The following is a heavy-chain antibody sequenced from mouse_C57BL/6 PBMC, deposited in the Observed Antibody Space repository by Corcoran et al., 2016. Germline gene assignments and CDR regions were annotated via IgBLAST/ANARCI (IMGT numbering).Heavy chain of an antibody. Sequence: EVQLQQSGPVLVKPGASVKMSCKASEYTFTDYYMNWVKQSHGKSLEWIGVINPYNGGTSYNQKFKGKATLTVDKSSSTAYMELNSLTSEDSAVYYCARRIYYGNHYYAMDYWGQGTSVTVSS. J-gene: IGHJ4*01. CDR3: ARRIYYGNHYYAMDY. CDR1: EYTFTDYY. CDR2: INPYNGGT. V-gene: IGHV1-19*01. D-gene: IGHD2-1*01.